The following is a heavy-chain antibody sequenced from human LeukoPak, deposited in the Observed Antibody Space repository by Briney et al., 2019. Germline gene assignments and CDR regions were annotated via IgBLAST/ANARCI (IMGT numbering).Heavy chain of an antibody. J-gene: IGHJ4*02. Sequence: LPGGSLRLSCAASGFTFSSYAMSWVRQAPGKGLEWVSAISGSGGSTYYADSVKGRFTISRDNSKNTLYLQMNSLRAEDTAVYYCAKGKRPHDHGDYATPYYFDYWGQGTLVTVSS. CDR1: GFTFSSYA. V-gene: IGHV3-23*01. D-gene: IGHD4-17*01. CDR2: ISGSGGST. CDR3: AKGKRPHDHGDYATPYYFDY.